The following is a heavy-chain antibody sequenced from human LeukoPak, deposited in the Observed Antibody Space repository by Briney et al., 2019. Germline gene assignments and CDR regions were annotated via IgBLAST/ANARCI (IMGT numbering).Heavy chain of an antibody. V-gene: IGHV3-66*02. D-gene: IGHD4-17*01. CDR1: GFTVSSNY. CDR3: ARDLYDYGGDY. CDR2: IYSGGST. Sequence: PGGSLRLSCAASGFTVSSNYMSWVRQAPGKGLEWVSVIYSGGSTYYADSVKGRFTISRDNSKNTLYLQMNSLRAEDTAVNYCARDLYDYGGDYWGQGTLVTVSS. J-gene: IGHJ4*02.